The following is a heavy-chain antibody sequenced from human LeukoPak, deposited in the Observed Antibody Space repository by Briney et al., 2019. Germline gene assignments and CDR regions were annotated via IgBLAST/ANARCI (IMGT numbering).Heavy chain of an antibody. CDR3: ARGVDGDYSFDY. D-gene: IGHD4-17*01. Sequence: GGSLRLSCAASGFTVSSNYMSWVRQAPGKGLEWVSVIYSGGGTYYADSVKGRFTISRDNSKNTLYLQMNSLRAEDTAVYYCARGVDGDYSFDYWGQGTLVTVSS. CDR1: GFTVSSNY. V-gene: IGHV3-53*01. J-gene: IGHJ4*02. CDR2: IYSGGGT.